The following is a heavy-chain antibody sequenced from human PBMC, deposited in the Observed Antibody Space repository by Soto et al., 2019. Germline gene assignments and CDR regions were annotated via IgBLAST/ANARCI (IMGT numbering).Heavy chain of an antibody. Sequence: GASVKVSCKASGYTFTSYYMHWVRQAPGQGLEWMGIINPSGGSTSYAQKFQGRVTMTRDTSTSTVYMELSSLRSEDTAVYYCARGPQSTYYDFWSGYSYGYWGQGTLVTVSS. J-gene: IGHJ4*02. CDR1: GYTFTSYY. V-gene: IGHV1-46*01. CDR2: INPSGGST. CDR3: ARGPQSTYYDFWSGYSYGY. D-gene: IGHD3-3*01.